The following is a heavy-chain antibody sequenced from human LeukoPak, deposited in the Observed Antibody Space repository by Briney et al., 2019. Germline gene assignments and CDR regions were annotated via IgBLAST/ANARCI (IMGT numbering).Heavy chain of an antibody. V-gene: IGHV4-38-2*02. D-gene: IGHD3-10*01. Sequence: SETLSLTCSVSGYSISSGYYWGWIRQPPGKGLEWIGSIYQSGSTSYNPSLKSRVTISVDTSKNQFSLKLSSVTAADTAVYYCARAKSPITMVRGAHFDYWGQGTLVTVSS. J-gene: IGHJ4*02. CDR3: ARAKSPITMVRGAHFDY. CDR1: GYSISSGYY. CDR2: IYQSGST.